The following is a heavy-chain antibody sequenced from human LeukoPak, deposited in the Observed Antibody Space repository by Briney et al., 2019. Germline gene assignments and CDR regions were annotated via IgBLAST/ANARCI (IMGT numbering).Heavy chain of an antibody. CDR3: AKDQYVGSAAVAGDY. J-gene: IGHJ4*02. CDR1: GFTFSSYG. V-gene: IGHV3-30*18. Sequence: GGSPRLSCAASGFTFSSYGIHWVRQAPRKGLEWVAHISNEDYADSVKGRFTMSRDNSENTLYLQMNSLRAEDTAVYYCAKDQYVGSAAVAGDYWCQGTLVIVSS. D-gene: IGHD6-19*01. CDR2: ISNE.